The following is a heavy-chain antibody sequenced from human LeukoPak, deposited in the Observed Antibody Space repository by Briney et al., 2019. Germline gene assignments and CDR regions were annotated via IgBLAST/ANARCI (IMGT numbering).Heavy chain of an antibody. V-gene: IGHV3-33*08. CDR3: ARDLAPGSGTYWNPFDY. CDR2: IWFDGSHK. Sequence: GGSLRLSCSASGFTFSSYAMHWVRQAPGKGLEWVAVIWFDGSHKSYADSVKGRFTISRDNSKNTLYLQMNSLGAEDTAVYYCARDLAPGSGTYWNPFDYWGQGTLVTVSS. J-gene: IGHJ4*02. CDR1: GFTFSSYA. D-gene: IGHD3-10*01.